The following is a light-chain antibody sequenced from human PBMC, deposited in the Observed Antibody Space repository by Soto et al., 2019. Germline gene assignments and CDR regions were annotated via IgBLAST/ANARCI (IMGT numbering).Light chain of an antibody. J-gene: IGLJ2*01. CDR1: SSNIGNNY. V-gene: IGLV1-51*02. CDR3: GTWDSSLSAVA. CDR2: ENN. Sequence: QSVLTQPPSVSAAPGQKVTISCSGSSSNIGNNYVSWYQHLPGTAPKLLIYENNKRPSGIPDRFSGSKSGTSATLGITGLQTGDEANYYCGTWDSSLSAVAFGGGTKLTVL.